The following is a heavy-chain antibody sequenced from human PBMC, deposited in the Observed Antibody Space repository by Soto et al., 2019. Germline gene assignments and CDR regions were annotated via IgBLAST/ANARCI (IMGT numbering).Heavy chain of an antibody. CDR3: AKLSLNDYPYYFDY. CDR2: ISGSGGDT. CDR1: GVTFSSCA. V-gene: IGHV3-23*01. D-gene: IGHD4-17*01. J-gene: IGHJ4*02. Sequence: PGGSLRLSCAASGVTFSSCAMSWVRQAPGKGLEWVSAISGSGGDTYYADSVKGRSTISRDNFMNTLYLQMNSLRAEDTAVYYCAKLSLNDYPYYFDYWGQGTPVTVSS.